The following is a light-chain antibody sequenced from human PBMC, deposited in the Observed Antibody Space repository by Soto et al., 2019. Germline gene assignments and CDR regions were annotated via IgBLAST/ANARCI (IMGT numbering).Light chain of an antibody. CDR2: GAS. CDR1: QSVSSN. J-gene: IGKJ4*01. Sequence: EIVMTQSPATLSVSPGERATLSCRASQSVSSNLAWYQQKPGQAPRLLIYGASTTATGIPARFSGSGSGTEFTLTINSLQSEDFAVYYCQQYNSWPPLTFGGGTKVEIK. CDR3: QQYNSWPPLT. V-gene: IGKV3-15*01.